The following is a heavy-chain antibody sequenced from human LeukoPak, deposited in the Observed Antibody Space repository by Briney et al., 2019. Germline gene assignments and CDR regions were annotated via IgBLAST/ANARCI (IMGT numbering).Heavy chain of an antibody. CDR2: IYTSGST. CDR1: GGSFSGYY. J-gene: IGHJ6*03. V-gene: IGHV4-59*10. Sequence: SETLSLTCAVYGGSFSGYYWSWIRQPAGKGLEWIGRIYTSGSTNYNPSLKSRVTISVDTSKNQFSLKLSSVTAADTAVYYCARTLAARGYYYYYMDVWGKGTTVTVSS. CDR3: ARTLAARGYYYYYMDV. D-gene: IGHD6-6*01.